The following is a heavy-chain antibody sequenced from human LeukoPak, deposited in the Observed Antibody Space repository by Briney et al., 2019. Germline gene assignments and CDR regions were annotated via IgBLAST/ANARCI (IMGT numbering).Heavy chain of an antibody. Sequence: KPSETLSLTCTVSGGSISSSSYYWSWIRQPPGKGLEWIGYIYYSGSTNYNPSLKSRVTISVDTSKNQFSLKLSSVTAADTAVYYCARLGDKNTWDYWGQGTLVTVSS. CDR2: IYYSGST. CDR1: GGSISSSSYY. CDR3: ARLGDKNTWDY. D-gene: IGHD1/OR15-1a*01. V-gene: IGHV4-61*05. J-gene: IGHJ4*02.